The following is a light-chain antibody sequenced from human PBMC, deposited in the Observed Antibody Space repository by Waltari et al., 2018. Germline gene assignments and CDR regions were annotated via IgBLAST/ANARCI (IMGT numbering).Light chain of an antibody. CDR2: RNN. CDR1: SSNIGSNY. Sequence: QSVLTQPPSASGTPGQRVTISCSGSSSNIGSNYVYWYQQLPGTTPKLLIYRNNQLPSGVPDRFSGSKSGTSASLAISGLRSEDEADYYCGAWDDSLSGRVVFGGGTKLTVL. CDR3: GAWDDSLSGRVV. J-gene: IGLJ2*01. V-gene: IGLV1-47*01.